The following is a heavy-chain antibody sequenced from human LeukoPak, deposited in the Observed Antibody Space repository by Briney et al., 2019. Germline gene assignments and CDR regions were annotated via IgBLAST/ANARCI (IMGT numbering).Heavy chain of an antibody. CDR1: GGTFSSYA. CDR2: IIPIFGTA. J-gene: IGHJ4*02. V-gene: IGHV1-69*01. Sequence: SVKVSCKASGGTFSSYAIGWVRQAPGQGLEWMGGIIPIFGTANYAQKFQGRVTITADESTSTAYMELSSLRSEDTAVYYCARDSRYSGKWTTFDYWGQGTLVTVSS. D-gene: IGHD1-26*01. CDR3: ARDSRYSGKWTTFDY.